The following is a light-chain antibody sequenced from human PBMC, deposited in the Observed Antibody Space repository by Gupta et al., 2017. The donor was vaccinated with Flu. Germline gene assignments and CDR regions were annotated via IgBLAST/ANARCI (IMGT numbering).Light chain of an antibody. J-gene: IGKJ1*01. V-gene: IGKV3-20*01. CDR1: QSVSSNY. CDR3: QQYGSSPWT. CDR2: GAS. Sequence: EIVFTQSPGTLSLSPGERATLSCRASQSVSSNYLAWYQQKPGQAPRLLIYGASSRATGIPDRFSGCGSGTDFTLTISRLEPKDFAVYYCQQYGSSPWTFGQGTKVEIK.